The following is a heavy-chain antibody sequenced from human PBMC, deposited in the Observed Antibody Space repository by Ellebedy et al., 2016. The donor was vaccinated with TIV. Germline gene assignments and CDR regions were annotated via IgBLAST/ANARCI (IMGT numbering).Heavy chain of an antibody. J-gene: IGHJ4*02. CDR3: ASGPGSGWLSFVDY. CDR1: GGSISSYY. Sequence: SETLSLTCTVSGGSISSYYWSWIRQPPGKGLEWIGYIYYSGSTNYNPSLKSRVTISVDTSKNQFSLKLSSVTAADTAVYYCASGPGSGWLSFVDYWGQGTLVTVSS. CDR2: IYYSGST. D-gene: IGHD6-19*01. V-gene: IGHV4-59*01.